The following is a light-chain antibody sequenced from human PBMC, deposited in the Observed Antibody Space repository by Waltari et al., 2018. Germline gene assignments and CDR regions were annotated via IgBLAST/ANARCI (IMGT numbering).Light chain of an antibody. CDR1: QSVSSSY. CDR3: QQYGSLSWT. Sequence: EIVLTQPPGTLSFSPGERATLSCRASQSVSSSYLAWYQQKPGQTPRLLIYGASSRATGIPDRFSGSGSGTDFTLTISRLEPEDFAVYYCQQYGSLSWTFGQGTKVEIK. J-gene: IGKJ1*01. V-gene: IGKV3-20*01. CDR2: GAS.